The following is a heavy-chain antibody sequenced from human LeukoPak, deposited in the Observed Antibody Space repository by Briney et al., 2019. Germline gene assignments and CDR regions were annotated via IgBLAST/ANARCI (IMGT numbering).Heavy chain of an antibody. CDR3: ARDEVSGDRDFDY. Sequence: ASVKVSCKASGYTFTGYYMHWVRQAPGQGLEWMGWINPNSGGTNYAQKFQGRVTMTRDTSISTAYMELRSLRSDDTAVYYCARDEVSGDRDFDYWGQGTLVTVSS. CDR2: INPNSGGT. D-gene: IGHD4-17*01. J-gene: IGHJ4*02. V-gene: IGHV1-2*02. CDR1: GYTFTGYY.